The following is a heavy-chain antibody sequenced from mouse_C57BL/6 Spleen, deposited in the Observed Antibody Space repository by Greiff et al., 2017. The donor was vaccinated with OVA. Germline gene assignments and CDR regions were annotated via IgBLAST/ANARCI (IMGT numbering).Heavy chain of an antibody. D-gene: IGHD1-1*01. V-gene: IGHV5-17*01. CDR2: ISRGTSTI. CDR3: ARNYGSSYGVYFDV. CDR1: GFTFSDYG. Sequence: EVQGVESGGGLVKPGGSLTLSCAASGFTFSDYGMHWVRQAPEKGLEWVAYISRGTSTIYYADTVKGRFTIARDNAKNTLVLQMTSLGSEDTAMYYCARNYGSSYGVYFDVWGTGATVTVSS. J-gene: IGHJ1*03.